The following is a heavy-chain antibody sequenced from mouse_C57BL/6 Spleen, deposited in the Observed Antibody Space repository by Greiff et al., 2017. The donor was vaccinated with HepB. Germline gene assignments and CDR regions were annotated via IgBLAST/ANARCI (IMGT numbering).Heavy chain of an antibody. CDR3: ARSMDYYGSSYPFDY. V-gene: IGHV1-26*01. Sequence: VQLQQSGPELVKPGASVKISCKASGYTFTDYYMNWVKQSHGKSLEWIGDINPNNGGTSYNQKFKGKATLTVDKSSSTAYMELRSLTSEDSAVYYCARSMDYYGSSYPFDYWGQGTTLTVSS. CDR2: INPNNGGT. J-gene: IGHJ2*01. D-gene: IGHD1-1*01. CDR1: GYTFTDYY.